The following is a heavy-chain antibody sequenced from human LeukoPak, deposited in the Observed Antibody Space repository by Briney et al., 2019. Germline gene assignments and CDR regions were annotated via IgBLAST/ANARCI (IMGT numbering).Heavy chain of an antibody. J-gene: IGHJ4*02. CDR2: ISAYNGNT. D-gene: IGHD3-9*01. CDR3: ARSAEADYDILTGYYSDY. V-gene: IGHV1-18*01. CDR1: GYTFTSYG. Sequence: GASVKVSCKASGYTFTSYGISWVRQAPGQGLEWMGWISAYNGNTNYAQKLQGRVTMTTDTSTSTAYMELRSLRSDDTAVYYCARSAEADYDILTGYYSDYWGQGTLVTVSP.